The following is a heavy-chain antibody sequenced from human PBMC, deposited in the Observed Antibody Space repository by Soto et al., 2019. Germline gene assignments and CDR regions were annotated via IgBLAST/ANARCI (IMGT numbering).Heavy chain of an antibody. CDR2: IYYSGST. V-gene: IGHV4-30-4*01. CDR3: AGLEVRGVIIPSSGWFDP. D-gene: IGHD3-10*01. Sequence: TLCLTGPVSGGSISSGDYYWSWIRQPPGKGLEWIGYIYYSGSTYYNPSLKSRVTISVDTSKNQFSLKLSSVTAADTAVYYSAGLEVRGVIIPSSGWFDPWGQGTLVTVYS. J-gene: IGHJ5*02. CDR1: GGSISSGDYY.